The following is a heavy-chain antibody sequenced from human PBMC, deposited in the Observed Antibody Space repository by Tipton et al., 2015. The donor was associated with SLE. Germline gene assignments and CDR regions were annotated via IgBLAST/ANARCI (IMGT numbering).Heavy chain of an antibody. D-gene: IGHD3-22*01. V-gene: IGHV4-38-2*02. J-gene: IGHJ4*02. CDR3: ARHDYDDNGYYMQYFDY. Sequence: TLSLTCTVSGYSIDSGHFWGWIRQPPGRALERLGSISHTGRSYYNTSLQSRITMSLDTSRNQVFLRLSSVTAADTAIYYCARHDYDDNGYYMQYFDYWGQGTLVTVSS. CDR1: GYSIDSGHF. CDR2: ISHTGRS.